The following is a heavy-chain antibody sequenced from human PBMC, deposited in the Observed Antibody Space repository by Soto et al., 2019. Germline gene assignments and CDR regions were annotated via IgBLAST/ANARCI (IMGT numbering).Heavy chain of an antibody. J-gene: IGHJ4*01. CDR1: VFTFGDTP. D-gene: IGHD1-1*01. Sequence: PWGSLILSCASSVFTFGDTPMNWVRQAPGKGLDWVGRLRSKSDGGSTDFPAAVRGRFAISRDASTNTLNLQMDSLKTEDTAVYYCIAGRNTQGAQPFDYWGQGTLVTVSS. CDR2: LRSKSDGGST. V-gene: IGHV3-15*01. CDR3: IAGRNTQGAQPFDY.